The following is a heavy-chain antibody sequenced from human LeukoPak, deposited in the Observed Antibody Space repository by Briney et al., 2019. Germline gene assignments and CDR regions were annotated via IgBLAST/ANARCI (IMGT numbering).Heavy chain of an antibody. Sequence: SETLSLTCAVSGGSFSGYYWTWIRQPPGKGLEWIGEINHSGSANYNPSLKSRVTIDTSKNQFSLKLSSVTAADTAVYYCARQWNSDASDIWGQGTMVTVSS. CDR3: ARQWNSDASDI. CDR2: INHSGSA. D-gene: IGHD1-1*01. J-gene: IGHJ3*02. V-gene: IGHV4-34*01. CDR1: GGSFSGYY.